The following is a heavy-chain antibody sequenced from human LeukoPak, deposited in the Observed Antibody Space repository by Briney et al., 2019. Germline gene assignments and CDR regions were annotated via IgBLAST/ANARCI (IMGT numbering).Heavy chain of an antibody. J-gene: IGHJ4*01. CDR1: VFTLRTHR. CDR3: AREHDTTNSFEY. V-gene: IGHV3-21*01. Sequence: PGGSLRLSCAASVFTLRTHRTKWLRQAPGKGLEGVSSITSTSSYIYYADSLKGRFTISRDNAKNSLYLQLTGLRAEDTAVYFCAREHDTTNSFEYSGPGTLVTVSS. D-gene: IGHD1-26*01. CDR2: ITSTSSYI.